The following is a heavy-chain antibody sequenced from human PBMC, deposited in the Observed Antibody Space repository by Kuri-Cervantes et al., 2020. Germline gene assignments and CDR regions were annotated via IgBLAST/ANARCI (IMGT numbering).Heavy chain of an antibody. CDR1: GYTLTELS. CDR2: FDPEDGET. V-gene: IGHV1-24*01. D-gene: IGHD3-10*01. J-gene: IGHJ4*02. CDR3: ATDGSGSYYSPFGY. Sequence: ASVKVSCKVSGYTLTELSMHWVRQAPGKGLEWMGGFDPEDGETIYAQKFQGRVTMTRDTSTNTVYMELSSLRSEDTAVYYCATDGSGSYYSPFGYWGQGTLVTVSS.